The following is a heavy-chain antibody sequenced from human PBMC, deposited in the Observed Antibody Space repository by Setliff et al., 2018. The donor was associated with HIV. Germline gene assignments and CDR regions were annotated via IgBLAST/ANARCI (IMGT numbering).Heavy chain of an antibody. V-gene: IGHV4-39*01. D-gene: IGHD6-19*01. CDR1: GGSISSHY. CDR3: ARRSNSGFSTSPID. CDR2: IYYSGHYYTGHT. Sequence: SETLSLTCTVSGGSISSHYWGWIRQPPGKGPEWIASIYYSGHYYTGHTYYNPSLESRVTISVDTSKNQFSLKLTSVTAADTAVYYCARRSNSGFSTSPIDWGQGMLVTVSS. J-gene: IGHJ4*02.